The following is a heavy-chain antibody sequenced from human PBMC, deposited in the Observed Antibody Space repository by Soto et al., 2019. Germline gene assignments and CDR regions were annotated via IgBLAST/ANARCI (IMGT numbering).Heavy chain of an antibody. CDR1: GFTFSSYS. D-gene: IGHD3-9*01. CDR3: ARDGRYYDILTGYYSPYYYYYGMDV. CDR2: ISSSSSTI. J-gene: IGHJ6*02. V-gene: IGHV3-48*02. Sequence: GGSLRLSCAASGFTFSSYSMNWVRQAPGKGLEWVSYISSSSSTIYYADSVKGRFTISRDNAKNSLYLQMNSLRDEDTAVYYCARDGRYYDILTGYYSPYYYYYGMDVWGQGTTVT.